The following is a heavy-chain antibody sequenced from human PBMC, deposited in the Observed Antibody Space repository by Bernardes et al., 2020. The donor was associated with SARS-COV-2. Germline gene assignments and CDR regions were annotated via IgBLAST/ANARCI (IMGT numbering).Heavy chain of an antibody. CDR3: AHREVRYDSSGLAFDP. V-gene: IGHV2-5*02. D-gene: IGHD3-22*01. Sequence: SGPTLVKPTQTLTLTCTFSGFSLSTSGVGVGWIRQPPGKALEWLALIYWDDDKRYSPSLKSRLSITKDTSKNEVVLTMTNMDPVDTATYYCAHREVRYDSSGLAFDPWGQGTLVTVSS. CDR2: IYWDDDK. J-gene: IGHJ5*02. CDR1: GFSLSTSGVG.